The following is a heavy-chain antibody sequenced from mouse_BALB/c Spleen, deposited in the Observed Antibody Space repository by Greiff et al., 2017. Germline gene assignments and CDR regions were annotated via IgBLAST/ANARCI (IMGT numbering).Heavy chain of an antibody. CDR1: GFTFSSYG. CDR3: AREDYDAMDY. CDR2: INSNGGST. Sequence: EVKVVESGGGLVQPGGSLKLSCAASGFTFSSYGMSWVRQTPDKRLELVATINSNGGSTYYPDSVKGRFTISRDNAKNTLYLQMSSLKSEDTAMYYCAREDYDAMDYWGQGTSVTVSS. J-gene: IGHJ4*01. V-gene: IGHV5-6-3*01.